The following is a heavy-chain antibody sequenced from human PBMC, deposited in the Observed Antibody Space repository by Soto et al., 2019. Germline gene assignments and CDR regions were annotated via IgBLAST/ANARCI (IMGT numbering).Heavy chain of an antibody. J-gene: IGHJ6*02. CDR3: AGCNGRPHLGGNYYYHLDV. CDR2: IMPIFRTP. CDR1: GGTFRNSA. V-gene: IGHV1-69*12. D-gene: IGHD3-3*02. Sequence: QVQLEQSGAEVKKPGSSVKVSCKASGGTFRNSAISWVRQAPGQGLEWMGGIMPIFRTPDYAQKFQGRVTITADESTSTAYMELCGLRSDETSAYDCAGCNGRPHLGGNYYYHLDVWGQWTTVTVSS.